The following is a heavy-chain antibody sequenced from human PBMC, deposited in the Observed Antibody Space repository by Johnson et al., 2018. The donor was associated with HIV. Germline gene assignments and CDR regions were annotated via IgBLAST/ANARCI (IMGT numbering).Heavy chain of an antibody. CDR2: ISYDGSNK. CDR3: TRNPPAVVPAATTDAFDI. J-gene: IGHJ3*02. V-gene: IGHV3-30-3*01. CDR1: GFTFSSYA. Sequence: QMLLVESGGGVVQPGRSLRLSCAASGFTFSSYAMHWVRQAPGQGLEWVAVISYDGSNKYYADSVKGRFTISRDNSKNTLYLQMNSLKTEDTAVYYCTRNPPAVVPAATTDAFDIWGQGTMVTVSS. D-gene: IGHD2-2*01.